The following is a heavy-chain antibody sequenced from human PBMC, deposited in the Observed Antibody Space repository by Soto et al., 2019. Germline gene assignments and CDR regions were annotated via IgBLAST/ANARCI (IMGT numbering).Heavy chain of an antibody. CDR3: AKDLVDTAMVDY. J-gene: IGHJ4*02. V-gene: IGHV3-30*18. Sequence: QVQLVESGGGVVQPGRSLRLSCAASGFTFSSYGMHWVRQAPGKGLEWVAVISYDGSNKYYADSVKGRFTISRDNSKNTLYLQMNSLRAEDTAVYYCAKDLVDTAMVDYWGQGTLVTVSS. CDR1: GFTFSSYG. D-gene: IGHD5-18*01. CDR2: ISYDGSNK.